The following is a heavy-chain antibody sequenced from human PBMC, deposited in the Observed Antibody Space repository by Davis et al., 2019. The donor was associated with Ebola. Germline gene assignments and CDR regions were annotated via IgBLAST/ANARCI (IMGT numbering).Heavy chain of an antibody. J-gene: IGHJ6*02. Sequence: GGSLRLSCAASGFTFSSYSMNWVRQAPGKGLEWVSSISSSSSYIYYADSVKGRFTISRDNAKNSLYLQMNSLRAEDTAVYYCARGEEWFRELLSHYYGMDVWGQGTTVTVSS. D-gene: IGHD3-10*01. CDR1: GFTFSSYS. CDR2: ISSSSSYI. CDR3: ARGEEWFRELLSHYYGMDV. V-gene: IGHV3-21*01.